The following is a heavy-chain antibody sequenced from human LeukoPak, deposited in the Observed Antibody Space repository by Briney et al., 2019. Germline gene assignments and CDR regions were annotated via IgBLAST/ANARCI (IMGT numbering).Heavy chain of an antibody. V-gene: IGHV4-39*01. Sequence: SETLSLTCTVSGGSISGSSYYWAWIRQPPGKGLEWIGSGFYSGSAYYNPSLKSRVTISVDTSKTQFSLNLSPVTAADTAVYYCARLRGAMTPVTSDFDYWGQGTLVTVSS. D-gene: IGHD4-17*01. CDR1: GGSISGSSYY. CDR2: GFYSGSA. CDR3: ARLRGAMTPVTSDFDY. J-gene: IGHJ4*02.